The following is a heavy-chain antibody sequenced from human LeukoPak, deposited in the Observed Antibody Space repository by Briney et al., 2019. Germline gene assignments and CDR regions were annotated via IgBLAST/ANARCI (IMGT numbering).Heavy chain of an antibody. CDR2: INHSGST. V-gene: IGHV4-34*01. Sequence: SETLSLTCAVYGGSFSGYYWSWIRQPPGKELEWIGEINHSGSTNYNPSLKSRVTISVDTSKNQFSLKLSSVTAADTAVYYCARDLDSSGFENGMDVWGQGTTVTVSS. CDR3: ARDLDSSGFENGMDV. CDR1: GGSFSGYY. J-gene: IGHJ6*02. D-gene: IGHD3-22*01.